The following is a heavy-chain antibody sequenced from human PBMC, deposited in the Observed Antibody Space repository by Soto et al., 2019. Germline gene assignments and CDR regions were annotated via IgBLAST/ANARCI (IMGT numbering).Heavy chain of an antibody. Sequence: QVQLVESGGGVVQPGRSLRLSCAASGFTFSHYGMHWVRQAPGKGLEWLAVISYDGSNKHYADAVKGRFTVSRDNSKNTLYLQIDRLRAEDTAVYFSARYIWKYQGPIAYWGQATVVTVPP. CDR2: ISYDGSNK. V-gene: IGHV3-30*03. CDR1: GFTFSHYG. CDR3: ARYIWKYQGPIAY. J-gene: IGHJ4*02. D-gene: IGHD2-2*01.